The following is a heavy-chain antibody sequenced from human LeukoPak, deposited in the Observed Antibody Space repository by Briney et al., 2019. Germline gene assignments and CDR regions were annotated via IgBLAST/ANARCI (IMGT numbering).Heavy chain of an antibody. CDR3: ARDGPIDTAVDY. J-gene: IGHJ4*02. CDR2: ISSSSSYI. CDR1: GFTFSSYS. Sequence: PGGSLRLSCAASGFTFSSYSMNWVRQAPGKGLEWVSSISSSSSYIYYADSVKGRFTISRDNAKNSLYLQMNSLRAEDTAVYYCARDGPIDTAVDYWGQGTLVTVSS. V-gene: IGHV3-21*01. D-gene: IGHD5-18*01.